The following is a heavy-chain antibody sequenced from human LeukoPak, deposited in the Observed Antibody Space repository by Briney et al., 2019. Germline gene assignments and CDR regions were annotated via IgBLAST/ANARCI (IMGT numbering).Heavy chain of an antibody. V-gene: IGHV3-21*01. J-gene: IGHJ4*02. D-gene: IGHD5-12*01. CDR3: AKHSYRVDSFTDY. CDR2: ISSTSTYI. Sequence: GGSLRLSCAASEFTFSSYTINWVRQAPGKGLEWVSSISSTSTYISYADSVKGRFTISRDNAKNSLYLQMNSLRAEDTAVYYCAKHSYRVDSFTDYWGQGTLVTVSS. CDR1: EFTFSSYT.